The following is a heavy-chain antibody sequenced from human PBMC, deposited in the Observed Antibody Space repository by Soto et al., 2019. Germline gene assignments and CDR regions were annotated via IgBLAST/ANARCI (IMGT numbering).Heavy chain of an antibody. D-gene: IGHD2-2*01. CDR1: GYTFTSYY. CDR3: ARPQSASRYDYGMDV. Sequence: QVQLVQSGAEVKKPGASVKVSCKASGYTFTSYYMHWVRQAPGQGLEWMGIINPSGTTTDHAQKFQGRVTMTRDTSPSTYYMELSSLRSEDTAEYYCARPQSASRYDYGMDVWGQGTTVTVSS. J-gene: IGHJ6*02. V-gene: IGHV1-46*01. CDR2: INPSGTTT.